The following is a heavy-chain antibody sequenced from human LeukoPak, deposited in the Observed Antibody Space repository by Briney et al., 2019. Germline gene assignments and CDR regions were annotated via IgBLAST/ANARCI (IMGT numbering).Heavy chain of an antibody. CDR1: GFTFSSYA. J-gene: IGHJ5*02. Sequence: GGSPRLSCAASGFTFSSYAMSWVRQAPGKGLEWVSAISGSGGSTYYADSVKGRFTISRDNSKNTLYLQMNSLRAEDTAAYYCAKDRNRGSYYNWFDPWGQGTLVTVSS. CDR3: AKDRNRGSYYNWFDP. D-gene: IGHD1-26*01. CDR2: ISGSGGST. V-gene: IGHV3-23*01.